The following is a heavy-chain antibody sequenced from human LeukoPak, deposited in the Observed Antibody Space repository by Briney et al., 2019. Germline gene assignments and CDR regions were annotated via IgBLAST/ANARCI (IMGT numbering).Heavy chain of an antibody. J-gene: IGHJ4*02. D-gene: IGHD4-17*01. CDR1: GGTFSSYA. Sequence: SVKVSCKASGGTFSSYAISWVRQAPGQGLEWMGGIIPIFGTANYAQKFQGRVTVTADESTSTAYMELSSLRSEDTAVYYCASGSPLDYGDLDYWGQGTLVTVSS. CDR2: IIPIFGTA. CDR3: ASGSPLDYGDLDY. V-gene: IGHV1-69*13.